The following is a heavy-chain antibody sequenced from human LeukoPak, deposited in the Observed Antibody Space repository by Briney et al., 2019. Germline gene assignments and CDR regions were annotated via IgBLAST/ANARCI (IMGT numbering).Heavy chain of an antibody. CDR1: GFTFSSYS. CDR3: ARDGAAAANGGWFDP. Sequence: GGSLRLSCAASGFTFSSYSMNWVRQAPGKGLEWVSSISGSSSYIYYADSVKGRFTISRDNAKNSLYLQMNSLRAEDTAVYYCARDGAAAANGGWFDPWGQGTLVTVSS. D-gene: IGHD6-13*01. J-gene: IGHJ5*02. CDR2: ISGSSSYI. V-gene: IGHV3-21*01.